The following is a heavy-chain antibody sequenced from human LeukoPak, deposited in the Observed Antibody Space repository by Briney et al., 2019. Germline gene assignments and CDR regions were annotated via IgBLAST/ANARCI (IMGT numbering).Heavy chain of an antibody. D-gene: IGHD5/OR15-5a*01. CDR1: GFTFSSYS. CDR3: ARDPLRGFDY. V-gene: IGHV3-21*05. CDR2: IGSSSGFT. Sequence: GGSLRLSCAASGFTFSSYSMNWVRQAPGKGLEWLSYIGSSSGFTYDADSVKGRFTISRDNAKNSLYLQMNSLRAEDTAVYYCARDPLRGFDYWGQGTLVTVSS. J-gene: IGHJ4*02.